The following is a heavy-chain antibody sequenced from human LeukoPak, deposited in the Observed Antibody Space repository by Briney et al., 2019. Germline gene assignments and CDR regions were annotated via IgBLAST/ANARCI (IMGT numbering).Heavy chain of an antibody. CDR1: GFTFSSYS. V-gene: IGHV3-21*04. Sequence: GGSLRLSCAASGFTFSSYSMNWVRQAPGKGLEWVSSISSSSSYIYYADSVKGRFTISRDNAKNSLYLQMNSLRAEDTAVYYCAKVAPGGFLEWLLLAPFDYWGQGTLVTVSS. D-gene: IGHD3-3*01. J-gene: IGHJ4*02. CDR2: ISSSSSYI. CDR3: AKVAPGGFLEWLLLAPFDY.